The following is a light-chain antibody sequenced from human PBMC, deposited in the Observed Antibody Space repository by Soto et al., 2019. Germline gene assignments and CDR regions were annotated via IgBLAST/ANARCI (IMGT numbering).Light chain of an antibody. CDR3: PKWGTGIWV. CDR1: SGHITHA. Sequence: QLVLTQMSSASASLGASVKLTCTLSSGHITHAIAWHQQQPETGPRYLMKFNTDGSHSKGDVIPDRFSGSTSGAEHYLTIASLHAEEEDDYYCPKWGTGIWVFGGGTKLTVL. CDR2: FNTDGSH. J-gene: IGLJ3*02. V-gene: IGLV4-69*02.